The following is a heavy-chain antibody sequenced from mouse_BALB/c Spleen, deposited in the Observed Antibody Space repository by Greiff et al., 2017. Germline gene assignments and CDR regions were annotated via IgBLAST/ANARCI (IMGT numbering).Heavy chain of an antibody. Sequence: VQLQQSGAELVRPGVSVKISCKGSGYTFTDYAMHWVKQSHAKSLEWIGVISTYYGDASYNQKFKGKATLTSDKSSSTAYMELSSLTSEDSAVYYCARPNWDGAMDYWGQGTSVTVSS. V-gene: IGHV1S137*01. J-gene: IGHJ4*01. CDR3: ARPNWDGAMDY. CDR2: ISTYYGDA. CDR1: GYTFTDYA. D-gene: IGHD4-1*01.